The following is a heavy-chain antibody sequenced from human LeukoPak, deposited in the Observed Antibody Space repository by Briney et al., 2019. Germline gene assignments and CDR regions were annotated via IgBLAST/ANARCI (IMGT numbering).Heavy chain of an antibody. J-gene: IGHJ4*02. Sequence: PSDTLSLPCTVSGRSISDYYWNWIPQPPGKGLECIGYIYYTGRTDYNPSLKSRVTISVDTSKNQFSLKLSSVTAADTAVYYCARLSPSGGTTGIIDFWGQGTLVTVSS. CDR1: GRSISDYY. CDR2: IYYTGRT. V-gene: IGHV4-59*08. D-gene: IGHD1-1*01. CDR3: ARLSPSGGTTGIIDF.